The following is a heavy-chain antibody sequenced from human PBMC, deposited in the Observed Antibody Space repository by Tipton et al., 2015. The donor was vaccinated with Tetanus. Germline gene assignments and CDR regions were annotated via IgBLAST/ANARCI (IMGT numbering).Heavy chain of an antibody. V-gene: IGHV3-30*03. D-gene: IGHD2/OR15-2a*01. Sequence: SLRLSCAASGFTFSNYGMHWVRQAPGKGLEWVALISYDGRKQHYAESVRGRFTISRDNSKNTLYLQLDSVRPEDTAVFYCARDIAIVRARDWYFDVWGRGTLVTVSS. CDR2: ISYDGRKQ. CDR1: GFTFSNYG. J-gene: IGHJ2*01. CDR3: ARDIAIVRARDWYFDV.